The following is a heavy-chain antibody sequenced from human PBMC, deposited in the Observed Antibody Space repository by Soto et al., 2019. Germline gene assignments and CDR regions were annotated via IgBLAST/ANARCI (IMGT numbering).Heavy chain of an antibody. Sequence: QVQLVESGGGVVQPGRSLRLSCAASGFTFSSYGMHWVRQAPGKGLEWVAVISYDGSNKYYADSVKGRFTISRDNSKNTLYLQMTSLRAEDTAVYYCGKEWVYDSSGWSFDYWGQGTLVTASS. J-gene: IGHJ4*02. CDR2: ISYDGSNK. CDR1: GFTFSSYG. V-gene: IGHV3-30*18. CDR3: GKEWVYDSSGWSFDY. D-gene: IGHD3-22*01.